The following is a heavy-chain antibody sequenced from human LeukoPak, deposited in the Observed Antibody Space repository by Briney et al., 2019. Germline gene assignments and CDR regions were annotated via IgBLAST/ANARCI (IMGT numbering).Heavy chain of an antibody. Sequence: GASVKVSCKASGGTFSSYAISWARQAPGQGLEWMGRIIPILGIANYAQKFQGRVTITADKSTSTAYMELSSLRSEDTAVYYCARGYDFWSGQGAFDIWGQGTMVTVSS. J-gene: IGHJ3*02. V-gene: IGHV1-69*04. D-gene: IGHD3-3*01. CDR2: IIPILGIA. CDR3: ARGYDFWSGQGAFDI. CDR1: GGTFSSYA.